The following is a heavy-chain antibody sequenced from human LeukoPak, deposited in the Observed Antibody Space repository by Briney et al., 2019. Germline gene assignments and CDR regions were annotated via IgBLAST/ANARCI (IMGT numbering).Heavy chain of an antibody. CDR2: ISSSSSTI. CDR3: ARERYHYYDSSGYYYVRYFDY. Sequence: PGGSLRLSCAASGFTFSSYSMNWVRQAPGKGLEWVSYISSSSSTIYYADSVKGRFTISRDNSKNTLYLQMNSLRAEDTAVYYCARERYHYYDSSGYYYVRYFDYWGQGTLLTVSS. CDR1: GFTFSSYS. J-gene: IGHJ4*02. D-gene: IGHD3-22*01. V-gene: IGHV3-48*01.